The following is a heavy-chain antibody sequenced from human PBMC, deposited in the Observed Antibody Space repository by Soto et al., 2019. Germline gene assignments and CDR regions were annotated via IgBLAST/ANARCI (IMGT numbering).Heavy chain of an antibody. V-gene: IGHV3-33*01. D-gene: IGHD6-19*01. CDR3: ARDPPSGWSYYFDY. CDR2: IWYDGSNK. CDR1: GFTFSSYG. Sequence: QTGGSLRLSCAASGFTFSSYGMHWVRQAPGKGLEWVAVIWYDGSNKYYADSVKGRFTISRDNSKNTLYLQMNSLRAEDTAVYYCARDPPSGWSYYFDYWGQGTLVTVSS. J-gene: IGHJ4*02.